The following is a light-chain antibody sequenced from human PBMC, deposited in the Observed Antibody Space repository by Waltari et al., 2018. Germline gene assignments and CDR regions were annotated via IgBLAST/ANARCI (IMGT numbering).Light chain of an antibody. CDR1: QSVSSN. V-gene: IGKV3-15*01. CDR2: DAS. CDR3: QQYNNWPHMYT. J-gene: IGKJ2*01. Sequence: EIVMTQSPATLSVSPGERATLSCRASQSVSSNLAWYQQKPGQAPRLLIYDASTRATGIPARFSGSGSGTEFTLTISSLQSEDFAVYYCQQYNNWPHMYTFGQGTKLEIK.